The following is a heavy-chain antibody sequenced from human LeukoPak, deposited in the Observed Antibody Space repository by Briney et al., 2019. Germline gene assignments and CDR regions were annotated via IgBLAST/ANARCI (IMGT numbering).Heavy chain of an antibody. CDR1: GGSISSYY. CDR3: ARMVAAARYFDY. CDR2: IYYSGST. J-gene: IGHJ4*02. D-gene: IGHD2-15*01. Sequence: SETLSLTCTVSGGSISSYYWSWIRQPPGKGLEWIGYIYYSGSTNYNPSLKSRVTISVDTSKNQFSLKLSSVTGADTAVYYCARMVAAARYFDYWGQGTLVTVSS. V-gene: IGHV4-59*08.